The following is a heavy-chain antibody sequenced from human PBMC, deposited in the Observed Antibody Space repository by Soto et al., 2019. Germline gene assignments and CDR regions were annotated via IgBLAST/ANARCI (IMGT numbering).Heavy chain of an antibody. Sequence: QVQLQESGPGLVKPSETLSLTCTVSGGSISSYYWSWIRQPPGKGLEWIGYIYYSGSTNYNPSLKSRVTISVDTSKNQFSLKLSSVTAADTAVYYCAREPNYYGSGSPLDAFDIWGQGTMVTVSS. CDR2: IYYSGST. CDR3: AREPNYYGSGSPLDAFDI. V-gene: IGHV4-59*01. CDR1: GGSISSYY. D-gene: IGHD3-10*01. J-gene: IGHJ3*02.